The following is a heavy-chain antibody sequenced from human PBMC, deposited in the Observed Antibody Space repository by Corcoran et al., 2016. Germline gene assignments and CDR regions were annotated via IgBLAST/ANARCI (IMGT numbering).Heavy chain of an antibody. CDR1: GGSVNSAGYY. V-gene: IGHV4-61*08. CDR3: TTGREQHCSSTSCYLNY. D-gene: IGHD2-2*01. J-gene: IGHJ4*02. CDR2: IYYSGST. Sequence: QVQLQESGPGLVKPSETLSLTCTVSGGSVNSAGYYWSWIRQPPGKGLEWIGYIYYSGSTNYNPSLKSRVTISVDASKNQFSLKLNSVTAADTAVYYCTTGREQHCSSTSCYLNYWGQGTLVTVSS.